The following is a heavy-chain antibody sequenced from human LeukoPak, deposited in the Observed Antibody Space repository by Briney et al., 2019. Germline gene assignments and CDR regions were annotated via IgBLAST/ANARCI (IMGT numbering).Heavy chain of an antibody. CDR2: IYHSGST. J-gene: IGHJ6*02. CDR1: GYSISSGYY. D-gene: IGHD4-17*01. Sequence: SETLSLTCTVSGYSISSGYYWGWIRQPPGKGLEWIGSIYHSGSTYYNPSLKSRVTISVDTSKNQFSLKLSSVTAADTAVYYCARGTTVPPGGMDVWGQGTTVTVSS. CDR3: ARGTTVPPGGMDV. V-gene: IGHV4-38-2*02.